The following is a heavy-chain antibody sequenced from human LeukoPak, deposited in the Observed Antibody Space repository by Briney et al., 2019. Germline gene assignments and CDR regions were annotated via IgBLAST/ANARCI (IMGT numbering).Heavy chain of an antibody. CDR2: IYYSGST. CDR1: GGSISSYY. V-gene: IGHV4-59*01. D-gene: IGHD5-18*01. Sequence: KSSETLSLTCTVSGGSISSYYWSWIRQPPGKGLEWIGYIYYSGSTNYNPSLKSRVTISVDTTKSQFSLKLSSVTAADTAVDYCARDQSGYSYGDYYYDGMDVWGQGTTVTVSS. CDR3: ARDQSGYSYGDYYYDGMDV. J-gene: IGHJ6*02.